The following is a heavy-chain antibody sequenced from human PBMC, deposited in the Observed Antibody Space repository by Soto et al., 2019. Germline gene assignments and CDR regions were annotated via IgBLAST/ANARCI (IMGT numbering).Heavy chain of an antibody. Sequence: EVQLLESGGGLVQSGGSLRLSCAASGFTFSSYAMNWVRQAPGKGLEWVSSISGSGDNTYYADSVKGRFTISRDNSKNTLYLQMNSLRAEDRAVYHCAKDREGIPVAGIFDCWGQGTLVTVSS. CDR3: AKDREGIPVAGIFDC. D-gene: IGHD6-19*01. CDR2: ISGSGDNT. J-gene: IGHJ4*02. V-gene: IGHV3-23*01. CDR1: GFTFSSYA.